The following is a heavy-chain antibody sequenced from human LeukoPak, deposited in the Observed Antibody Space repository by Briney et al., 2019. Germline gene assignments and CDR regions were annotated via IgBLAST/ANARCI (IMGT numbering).Heavy chain of an antibody. V-gene: IGHV3-30-3*01. D-gene: IGHD3-3*01. J-gene: IGHJ4*02. CDR2: ISYDGSNK. CDR3: AKDSSHVDPVLEWFH. Sequence: PGGSLRLSCAASGFTFSSYAMHWVRQAPGKGLEWVAVISYDGSNKYYADSVKGRFTISRDNSKNTLYLQMNSLRAEDTAVYYCAKDSSHVDPVLEWFHWGQGTLVTVSS. CDR1: GFTFSSYA.